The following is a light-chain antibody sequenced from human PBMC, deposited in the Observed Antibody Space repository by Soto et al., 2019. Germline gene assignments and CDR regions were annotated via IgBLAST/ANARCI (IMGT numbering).Light chain of an antibody. J-gene: IGLJ1*01. Sequence: QSALTQPASVSGSPGQSLTISCTETSSDVGGYDYVSWYQQHPGTAPKLMLYEVNNRPSGVSNRFSGSKSGNTASLIISGLQTEDEADYYCSAYTTTSSLIFGTGTKVTVL. CDR3: SAYTTTSSLI. CDR2: EVN. V-gene: IGLV2-14*01. CDR1: SSDVGGYDY.